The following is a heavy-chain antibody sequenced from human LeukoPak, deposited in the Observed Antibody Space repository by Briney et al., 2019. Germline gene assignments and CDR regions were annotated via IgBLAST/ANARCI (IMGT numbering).Heavy chain of an antibody. CDR3: ARAPIRDYCSSTSCYPDY. J-gene: IGHJ4*02. CDR1: GGSISSGSYY. V-gene: IGHV4-61*02. CDR2: IYTSGST. D-gene: IGHD2-2*01. Sequence: SQTLSLTCTVSGGSISSGSYYWSWIRQPAGKGLEWIGRIYTSGSTNYNPSLKSRVTISIDTSKNQFSLKPSSVTAADTAVYYCARAPIRDYCSSTSCYPDYWGQGTLVTVSS.